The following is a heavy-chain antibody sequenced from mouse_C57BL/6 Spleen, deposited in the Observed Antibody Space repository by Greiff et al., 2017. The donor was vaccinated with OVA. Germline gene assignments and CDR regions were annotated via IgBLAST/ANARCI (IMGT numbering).Heavy chain of an antibody. Sequence: VQLQQPGAELVKPGASVKLSCKASGYTFTSYWMQWVKQRPGQGLEWIGEIDPSDSYTNDNQKFKGKATLTVDTSSSTAYMQLSSLTSEDSAVYYCARRGYWGQGTTLTVSS. CDR1: GYTFTSYW. CDR3: ARRGY. CDR2: IDPSDSYT. V-gene: IGHV1-50*01. J-gene: IGHJ2*01.